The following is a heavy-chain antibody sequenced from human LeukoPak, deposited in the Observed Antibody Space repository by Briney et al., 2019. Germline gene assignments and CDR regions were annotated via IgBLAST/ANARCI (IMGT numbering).Heavy chain of an antibody. CDR2: ISGSGDST. CDR1: GFTLSSYA. V-gene: IGHV3-23*01. Sequence: GGSLRLSCAASGFTLSSYAMNWVRQAPGKGLEWVSTISGSGDSTYYADSVKGRFTISRDNSKNTLYLQMNSLRAEDTAVYYCARDRGYSCGYWGQGTLVTVSS. CDR3: ARDRGYSCGY. J-gene: IGHJ4*02. D-gene: IGHD5-18*01.